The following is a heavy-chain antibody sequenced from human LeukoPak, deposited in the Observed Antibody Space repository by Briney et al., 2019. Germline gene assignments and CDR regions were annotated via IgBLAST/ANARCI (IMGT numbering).Heavy chain of an antibody. D-gene: IGHD3-16*02. V-gene: IGHV4-34*01. CDR3: ARLRGLRLGELSSFDY. J-gene: IGHJ4*02. Sequence: SETLSLTCAVYGGSFSGYYWSWIRQPPGKGLEWIGEINHSGSTNYNPSLKSRVTISVDTSKNQFSLKLSSVTAADTAVYYCARLRGLRLGELSSFDYWGQGTLVTVSS. CDR1: GGSFSGYY. CDR2: INHSGST.